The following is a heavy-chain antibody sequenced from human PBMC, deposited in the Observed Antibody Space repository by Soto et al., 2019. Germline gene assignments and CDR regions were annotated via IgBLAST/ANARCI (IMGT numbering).Heavy chain of an antibody. D-gene: IGHD6-13*01. V-gene: IGHV5-51*01. Sequence: GESLKISCKGSGYSFTSYWIGWVRQMPGKGLEWMGIIYPGDSDTRYSPSFQGQVTISADKSISTAYLQWSSLKASDTAMYYCARSTQIAAAGTGRGGYYYYGMDVWGQGTTVTV. CDR1: GYSFTSYW. J-gene: IGHJ6*02. CDR3: ARSTQIAAAGTGRGGYYYYGMDV. CDR2: IYPGDSDT.